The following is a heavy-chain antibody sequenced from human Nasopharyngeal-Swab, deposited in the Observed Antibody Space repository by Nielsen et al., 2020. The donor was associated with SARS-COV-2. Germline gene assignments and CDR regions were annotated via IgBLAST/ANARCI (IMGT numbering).Heavy chain of an antibody. Sequence: GGSLRLSCAASGFPFSTSVMTWVRQAPGKGLDWVSLISTSGDRTFYTDSVEGRFTISRDNSRNTLFLQMSSLRAEDTAVYYCATWMTAHFDYWGQGTLVT. V-gene: IGHV3-23*01. CDR3: ATWMTAHFDY. J-gene: IGHJ4*02. D-gene: IGHD5-18*01. CDR2: ISTSGDRT. CDR1: GFPFSTSV.